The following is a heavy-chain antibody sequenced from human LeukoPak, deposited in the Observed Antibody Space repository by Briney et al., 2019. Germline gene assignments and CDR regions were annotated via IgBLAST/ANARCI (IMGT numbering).Heavy chain of an antibody. CDR3: AKDHLPGIVVADRDY. V-gene: IGHV3-23*01. Sequence: SGGSLRLSCAASGFTFSRYGMSWVRQAPGKGLEWVSAISGSGGSTYYADSVKGRFTISRDNSKNTLYLQINSLRAEDTAVYYCAKDHLPGIVVADRDYWGQGTLSPSPQ. CDR2: ISGSGGST. J-gene: IGHJ4*02. D-gene: IGHD6-19*01. CDR1: GFTFSRYG.